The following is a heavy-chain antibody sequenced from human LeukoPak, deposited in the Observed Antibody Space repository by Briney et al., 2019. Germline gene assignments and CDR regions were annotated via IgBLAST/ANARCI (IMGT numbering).Heavy chain of an antibody. CDR2: ISYSGNT. V-gene: IGHV4-59*08. D-gene: IGHD3-3*01. J-gene: IGHJ4*02. CDR1: GGSISTYY. CDR3: ARRSRITIFGVVSYYFDC. Sequence: PSETLSLTCTVSGGSISTYYWSWIRQPPGKGLEWIGYISYSGNTNYNPSLMSRVTISVDTSKNQFSLRLSSVTAADTAVYYCARRSRITIFGVVSYYFDCWGQGTLVTVSS.